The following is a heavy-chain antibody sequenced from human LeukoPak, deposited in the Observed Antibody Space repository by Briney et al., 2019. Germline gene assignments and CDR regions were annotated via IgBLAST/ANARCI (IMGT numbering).Heavy chain of an antibody. Sequence: PGGSLRLSCAASGFSFSTYAMSWVRQIPGKGLEWVSAISGSDPGTYYADSVKGRFTISRDNAKNSVHLQMSSLRAEDTAVYYCVRDHLWSFDYWGQGNLVTVSS. CDR2: ISGSDPGT. J-gene: IGHJ4*02. V-gene: IGHV3-23*01. CDR3: VRDHLWSFDY. D-gene: IGHD2-8*02. CDR1: GFSFSTYA.